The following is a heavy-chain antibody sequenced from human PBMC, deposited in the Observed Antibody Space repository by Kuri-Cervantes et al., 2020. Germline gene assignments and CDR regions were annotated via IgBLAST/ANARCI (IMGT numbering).Heavy chain of an antibody. CDR1: GFTFGSYS. D-gene: IGHD4-17*01. V-gene: IGHV3-48*04. J-gene: IGHJ6*02. Sequence: GGSLRLSCAASGFTFGSYSMNWVRQAPGKGMELVSYSNGSDSTIYYADSVQGRFTISRDNAKNSLYLQMNSLRAEDTAIYYCARDLGGLHDYDDFGYHYCLDVWGQGTTVTVSS. CDR3: ARDLGGLHDYDDFGYHYCLDV. CDR2: SNGSDSTI.